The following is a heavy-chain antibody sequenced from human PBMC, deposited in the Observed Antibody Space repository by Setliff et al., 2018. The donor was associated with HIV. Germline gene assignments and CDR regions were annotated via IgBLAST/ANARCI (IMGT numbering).Heavy chain of an antibody. J-gene: IGHJ3*02. CDR3: ARGHLHDTSGYYLRGFDI. CDR1: GASISNSNSY. CDR2: IYSSGSP. V-gene: IGHV4-39*02. Sequence: PSETLSLTCTVYGASISNSNSYWGWIRQPPGKRLEWLGSIYSSGSPSYNPSLSSRLTISVDTSKNHVSLKLTSVTAADTAVYYCARGHLHDTSGYYLRGFDIWGQGTMVTVSS. D-gene: IGHD3-22*01.